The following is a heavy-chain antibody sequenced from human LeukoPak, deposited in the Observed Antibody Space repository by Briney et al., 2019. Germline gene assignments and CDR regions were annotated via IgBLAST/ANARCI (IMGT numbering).Heavy chain of an antibody. CDR3: VRHDGRGGATMGAFDS. CDR2: SHYSGST. V-gene: IGHV4-59*08. J-gene: IGHJ5*01. CDR1: GGSISSYY. D-gene: IGHD5-12*01. Sequence: SETLSLTCTVSGGSISSYYWSWIRQPPGKGLEWIGSSHYSGSTYYNPSLKSRVTISVDTPKNQLSLKLNSATSSDTAVYYCVRHDGRGGATMGAFDSWGQGSLVTVSS.